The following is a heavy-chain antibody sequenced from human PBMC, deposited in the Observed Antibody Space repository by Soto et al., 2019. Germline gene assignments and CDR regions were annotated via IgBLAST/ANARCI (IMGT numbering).Heavy chain of an antibody. CDR1: GYTFTSYG. V-gene: IGHV1-18*01. D-gene: IGHD3-10*01. Sequence: QVQLVQSGAEVKKPGASVKVSCKASGYTFTSYGISWVRQAPGQGLEWMGWISAYNGNTNYAQKLRGRVTMTTDTSTRRAYMERRSLRCDDTAVDYCARDKGDGAGSYYGYWGQGTLVTVSS. CDR3: ARDKGDGAGSYYGY. CDR2: ISAYNGNT. J-gene: IGHJ4*02.